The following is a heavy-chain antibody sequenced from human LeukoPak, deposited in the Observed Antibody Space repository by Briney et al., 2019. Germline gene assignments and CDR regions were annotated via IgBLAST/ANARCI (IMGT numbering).Heavy chain of an antibody. J-gene: IGHJ4*02. CDR3: ARDLGVAALDN. D-gene: IGHD6-19*01. V-gene: IGHV3-7*01. Sequence: GGSLRLSCAASGFTFSSYSMNWVRQAPGKGLEWVANIKEDGSEKYYVDSVRGRFTISRDNAKNTLYLQMNSLRAEETAVYYCARDLGVAALDNWGQGTLVTVSS. CDR2: IKEDGSEK. CDR1: GFTFSSYS.